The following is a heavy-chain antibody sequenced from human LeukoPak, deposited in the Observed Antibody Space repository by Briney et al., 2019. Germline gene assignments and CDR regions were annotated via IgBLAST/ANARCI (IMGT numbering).Heavy chain of an antibody. CDR1: GFTFSSYA. D-gene: IGHD6-13*01. V-gene: IGHV3-23*01. J-gene: IGHJ4*02. CDR2: ISGSGVTT. CDR3: AKDREGYGSNWYGDFDY. Sequence: GGSLRLSCAASGFTFSSYAMSWVRQAPGKGLEWVSSISGSGVTTYYADSVKGRFTISRDNSKKTLYLQMNSLRAEDTAVYYCAKDREGYGSNWYGDFDYWGQGTLVTVSS.